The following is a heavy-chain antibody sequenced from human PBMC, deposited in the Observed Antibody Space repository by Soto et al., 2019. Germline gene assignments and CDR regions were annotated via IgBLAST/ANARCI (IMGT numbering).Heavy chain of an antibody. D-gene: IGHD3-10*01. CDR1: GGSVSSGSYY. CDR2: IHNNGNT. CDR3: GRGSYGVTMVSRYYYGVDV. J-gene: IGHJ6*02. Sequence: QVQLRESGPGLLKPSETLSLTCTVSGGSVSSGSYYCSWIRQSPGKGLEWIGYIHNNGNTDYNPSLKSRVSISVDTSRNQFSLKLSSVTAADTAVYYCGRGSYGVTMVSRYYYGVDVWGQGTTVTVSS. V-gene: IGHV4-61*01.